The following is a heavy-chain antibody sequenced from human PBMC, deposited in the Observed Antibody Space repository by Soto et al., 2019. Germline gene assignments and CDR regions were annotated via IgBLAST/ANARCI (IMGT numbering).Heavy chain of an antibody. CDR2: IYYSGST. J-gene: IGHJ4*02. CDR3: ATSQKGYNWNYFDH. Sequence: SETLSLTCTVSGGSISTGGYYWYWVRQHPGMGLECIGYIYYSGSTYYNPSLKSRVSVSVDTSKNQFSLKVSGVSAADTAVYYCATSQKGYNWNYFDHWGQGALVTVSS. CDR1: GGSISTGGYY. V-gene: IGHV4-30-4*08. D-gene: IGHD1-20*01.